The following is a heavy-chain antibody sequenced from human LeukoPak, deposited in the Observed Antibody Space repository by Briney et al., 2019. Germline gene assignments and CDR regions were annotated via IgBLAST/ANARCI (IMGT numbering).Heavy chain of an antibody. CDR1: GGTFSSYA. CDR3: ARDKYYDFWSGYREYCFDY. Sequence: SVKVSCKASGGTFSSYAISWVRQAPGQGLEWMGGIIPIFGTANYAQKFQGRVTITADESTSTAYMELSSLGSEDAAVYYCARDKYYDFWSGYREYCFDYWGQGTLVTVSS. J-gene: IGHJ4*02. V-gene: IGHV1-69*01. CDR2: IIPIFGTA. D-gene: IGHD3-3*01.